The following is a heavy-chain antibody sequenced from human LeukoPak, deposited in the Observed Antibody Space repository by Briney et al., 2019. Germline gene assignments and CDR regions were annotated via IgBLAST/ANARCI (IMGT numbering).Heavy chain of an antibody. CDR2: ISSSSSTI. CDR3: ARARDFDFDYYYYMDV. J-gene: IGHJ6*03. D-gene: IGHD3-9*01. V-gene: IGHV3-48*01. Sequence: GGSLRLSCAASGFTFSSYRMNWVRQAPGKGLEWVSYISSSSSTIYYADSVKGRFTISRDNAKNSLYVQMNSLRAEDTAVYYCARARDFDFDYYYYMDVWGKGTTVTISS. CDR1: GFTFSSYR.